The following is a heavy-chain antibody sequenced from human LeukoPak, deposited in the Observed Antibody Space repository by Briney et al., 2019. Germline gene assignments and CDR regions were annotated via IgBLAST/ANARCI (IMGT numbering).Heavy chain of an antibody. Sequence: GRSLRLSCAASGFTFSSYAINWVRQAPGKGLEWVGRIKTQTDGGTTDYAAPVKGRFTISRDDSKNTLYLQMNSLKTEDTAVYYCTTELGDDWGQGTLVTVSS. V-gene: IGHV3-15*01. CDR3: TTELGDD. D-gene: IGHD1-26*01. CDR2: IKTQTDGGTT. CDR1: GFTFSSYA. J-gene: IGHJ4*02.